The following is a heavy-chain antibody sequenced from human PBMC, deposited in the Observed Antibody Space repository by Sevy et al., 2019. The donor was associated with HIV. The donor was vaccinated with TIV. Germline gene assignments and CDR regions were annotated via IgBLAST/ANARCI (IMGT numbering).Heavy chain of an antibody. Sequence: GGSLRLSCAASGFTLSDYYMSWIRQAPGKGLEWVSYISSSGSTIYYADSVKGRFTISRDNAKNSLYLQMNSLRAEDTAVYYCARASRITMVRRVTPTWYGMDVWGQGTTVTVSS. CDR1: GFTLSDYY. J-gene: IGHJ6*02. CDR3: ARASRITMVRRVTPTWYGMDV. V-gene: IGHV3-11*01. D-gene: IGHD3-10*01. CDR2: ISSSGSTI.